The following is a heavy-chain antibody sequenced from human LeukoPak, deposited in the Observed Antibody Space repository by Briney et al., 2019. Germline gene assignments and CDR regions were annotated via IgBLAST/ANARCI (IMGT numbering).Heavy chain of an antibody. CDR1: GGTFSSYA. D-gene: IGHD3-10*01. CDR2: MNPNSGNT. J-gene: IGHJ6*02. V-gene: IGHV1-8*02. CDR3: SSGLHYYYYYGMDV. Sequence: ASVKVSCKASGGTFSSYAISWVRQATGQGLEWMGWMNPNSGNTGYVQKFQGRVTMTRNTSISTAYMELSSLRSEDTAVYYCSSGLHYYYYYGMDVWGQGTTVTVSS.